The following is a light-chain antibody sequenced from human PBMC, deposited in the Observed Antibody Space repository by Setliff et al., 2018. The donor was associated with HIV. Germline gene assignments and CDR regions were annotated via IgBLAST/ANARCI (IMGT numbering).Light chain of an antibody. CDR3: SSYTFSTSLEVI. CDR1: SSNVGGYDY. Sequence: QSALAQPASVSGSPGQSITISCTGTSSNVGGYDYVSWYQQHPGKAPKLMIYDVSNRPSGVSNRFSGSKSGNTASLTISGLQAEDEADYYRSSYTFSTSLEVIFGGGTK. CDR2: DVS. J-gene: IGLJ2*01. V-gene: IGLV2-14*03.